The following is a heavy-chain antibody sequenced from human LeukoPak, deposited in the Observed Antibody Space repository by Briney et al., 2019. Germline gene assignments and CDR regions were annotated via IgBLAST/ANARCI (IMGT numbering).Heavy chain of an antibody. Sequence: SETLSLTCAVYGGSFSGYSWTWIRQPPGKGLEWIGEIDRNGIANYNPSLRSRVTISVDTSKKQFSLTLRSVTVADAAVYSCARGRANYFGSRKNFFDPWGQGTLVSVSS. CDR2: IDRNGIA. J-gene: IGHJ5*02. V-gene: IGHV4-34*01. CDR3: ARGRANYFGSRKNFFDP. D-gene: IGHD4/OR15-4a*01. CDR1: GGSFSGYS.